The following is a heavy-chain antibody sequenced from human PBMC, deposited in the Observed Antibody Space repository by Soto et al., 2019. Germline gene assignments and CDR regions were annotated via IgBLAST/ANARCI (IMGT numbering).Heavy chain of an antibody. V-gene: IGHV4-34*01. CDR2: INHSGST. J-gene: IGHJ4*02. CDR1: GGSFSGYY. Sequence: QVQLQQWGAGLLKPSETLSLTCAVYGGSFSGYYWSWIRQPPGKGLEWIGEINHSGSTNYNPSLKRRVPISVDTSQNHFSLKLSSVTAADTAVYYCARGLPDIVVVPAAIYFDYWGQGTLVTVSS. CDR3: ARGLPDIVVVPAAIYFDY. D-gene: IGHD2-2*01.